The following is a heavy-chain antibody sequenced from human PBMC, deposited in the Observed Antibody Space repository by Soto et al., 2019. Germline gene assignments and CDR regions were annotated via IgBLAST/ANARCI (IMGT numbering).Heavy chain of an antibody. D-gene: IGHD3-3*01. Sequence: SETLSLTCTVSGGSSSSGDYYWSWIRQPPGKGLEWIGYIYYSGSTYYNPSLKSRVTISVDTSKNQFSLKLSSVTAADTAVYYCASYDFWSGSVDYWGQGTLVTVSS. V-gene: IGHV4-30-4*01. CDR1: GGSSSSGDYY. J-gene: IGHJ4*02. CDR3: ASYDFWSGSVDY. CDR2: IYYSGST.